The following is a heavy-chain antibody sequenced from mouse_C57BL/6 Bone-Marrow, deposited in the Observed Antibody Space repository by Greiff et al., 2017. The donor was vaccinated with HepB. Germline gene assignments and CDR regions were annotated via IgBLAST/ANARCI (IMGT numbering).Heavy chain of an antibody. CDR1: GFTFSSYG. D-gene: IGHD6-1*01. CDR2: ISSGGSYT. CDR3: ARHSSYWYFDV. J-gene: IGHJ1*03. Sequence: EVQLVESGGDLVTPGGSLKLSCAASGFTFSSYGLSWVRQTPDKRLEWVATISSGGSYTYYPDSVKGRFTISRDNAKNTLYLQMSSLKSEDTAMYYCARHSSYWYFDVWGTGTTVTVSS. V-gene: IGHV5-6*01.